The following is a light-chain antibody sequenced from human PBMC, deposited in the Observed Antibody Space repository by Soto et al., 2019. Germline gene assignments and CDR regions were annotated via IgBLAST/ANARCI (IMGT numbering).Light chain of an antibody. CDR3: QQFGGSPPSWT. J-gene: IGKJ1*01. CDR1: QSVSSNS. V-gene: IGKV3-20*01. Sequence: ESVLTQSPGTLSLSPGERATLSCRASQSVSSNSLAWYQQKPGQAPRLLIYGASSRATGTPDRFSGSGSGTDFTLTLSRLEPEDFAVYYGQQFGGSPPSWTFGQGTKVEI. CDR2: GAS.